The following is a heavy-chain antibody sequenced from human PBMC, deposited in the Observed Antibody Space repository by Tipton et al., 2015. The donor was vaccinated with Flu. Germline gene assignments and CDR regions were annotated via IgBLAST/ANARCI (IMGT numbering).Heavy chain of an antibody. CDR3: AKVLFGWVES. Sequence: LRLSCTVSGGSISSSSHYWGWIRQAPGRGLEWVGSIYYTGYPYYNSSLKSRLAMSIDTSKKQSSLRLSSVTAADTAVYYCAKVLFGWVESWAQGTLVTVSS. CDR1: GGSISSSSHY. CDR2: IYYTGYP. V-gene: IGHV4-39*07. D-gene: IGHD3-16*01. J-gene: IGHJ5*01.